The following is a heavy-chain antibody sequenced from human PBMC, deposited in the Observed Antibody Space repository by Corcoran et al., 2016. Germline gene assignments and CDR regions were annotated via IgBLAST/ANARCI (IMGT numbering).Heavy chain of an antibody. J-gene: IGHJ6*02. V-gene: IGHV3-15*07. CDR2: IKSKTDGGTT. Sequence: EVQLVESGGGLVKPGGSLRLSCAASGFTFSNAWMNWVRQAPGKGLEWVGRIKSKTDGGTTDYAAPVKGRFTISRDDSKNTLYLQMNSLKTEETAVYYCTGQVGCSSTSCYTYYYYGRDVWGQGTTVTVSS. CDR1: GFTFSNAW. D-gene: IGHD2-2*02. CDR3: TGQVGCSSTSCYTYYYYGRDV.